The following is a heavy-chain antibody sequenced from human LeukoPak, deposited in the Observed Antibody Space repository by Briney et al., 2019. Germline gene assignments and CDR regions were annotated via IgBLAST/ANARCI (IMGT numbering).Heavy chain of an antibody. CDR1: GFTFSSYW. D-gene: IGHD3-9*01. CDR2: IKQDGSEK. CDR3: ARGPGYYHILAGYFDGHNWFGP. J-gene: IGHJ5*02. V-gene: IGHV3-7*03. Sequence: GGSLRLSCAASGFTFSSYWMSWVRQAPGKGLEWVANIKQDGSEKYYVDSVKGRFTISRDNAKNSLYLQMNSLRAEDTAVYYCARGPGYYHILAGYFDGHNWFGPWGQGNLGPVSS.